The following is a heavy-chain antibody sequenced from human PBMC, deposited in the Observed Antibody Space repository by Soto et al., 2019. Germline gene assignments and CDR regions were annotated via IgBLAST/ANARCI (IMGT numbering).Heavy chain of an antibody. Sequence: GGSLRLSCAASGLTFRSYWMHWVRQAPGKGLVWVSRINTDGSVAMYVDSVKGRFTISRDNAKNTLYLHMSSLRAEDTAVYYCARLPVDTITSLDYWGQGTLVTVSS. J-gene: IGHJ4*02. V-gene: IGHV3-74*03. CDR1: GLTFRSYW. CDR3: ARLPVDTITSLDY. CDR2: INTDGSVA. D-gene: IGHD3-3*01.